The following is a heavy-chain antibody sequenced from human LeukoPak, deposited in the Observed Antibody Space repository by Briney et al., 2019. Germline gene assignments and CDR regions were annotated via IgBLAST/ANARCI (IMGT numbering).Heavy chain of an antibody. J-gene: IGHJ5*02. V-gene: IGHV5-51*01. Sequence: GESLQISFKGSGYSFTSYWIGWVRQMPGKGLEWMGIIYPGDSDTRYSPSFQGQVTISADKSISTAYLHWSSLKASDTAMYYCASAPYSYDSSGYYYHWGQGTLVTVSS. CDR2: IYPGDSDT. D-gene: IGHD3-22*01. CDR1: GYSFTSYW. CDR3: ASAPYSYDSSGYYYH.